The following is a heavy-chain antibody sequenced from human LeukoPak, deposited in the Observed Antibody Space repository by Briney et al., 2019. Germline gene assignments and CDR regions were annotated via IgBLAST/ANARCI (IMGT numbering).Heavy chain of an antibody. CDR3: ARGGALLWFGELDQTHFDY. CDR2: IYHSGST. V-gene: IGHV4-30-2*01. D-gene: IGHD3-10*01. J-gene: IGHJ4*02. CDR1: GGSISSGGYS. Sequence: SETLSLTCAVSGGSISSGGYSWSWIRQPPGKGLEWIGYIYHSGSTYYNPSLKSRVTISVDRSKNQFSLKLSSVTAADTAVYYCARGGALLWFGELDQTHFDYWGQGTLVTVSS.